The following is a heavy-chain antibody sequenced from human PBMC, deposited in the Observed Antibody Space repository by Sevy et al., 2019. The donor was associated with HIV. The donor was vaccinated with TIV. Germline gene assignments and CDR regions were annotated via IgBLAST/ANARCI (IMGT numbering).Heavy chain of an antibody. CDR1: GFTFSSYE. D-gene: IGHD2-15*01. Sequence: GGSLRLSCAASGFTFSSYEMNWVRQAPGKGLEWVSYISNSGTTISQSDSVRGRFSISRDNARNSLYLQMNSLRAEDTAVYYCARDLPRAATMLAHFDYWGQGTLVTVS. CDR3: ARDLPRAATMLAHFDY. J-gene: IGHJ4*02. V-gene: IGHV3-48*03. CDR2: ISNSGTTI.